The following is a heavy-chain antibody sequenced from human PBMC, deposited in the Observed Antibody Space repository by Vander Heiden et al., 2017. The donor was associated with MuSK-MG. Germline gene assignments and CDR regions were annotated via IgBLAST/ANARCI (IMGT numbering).Heavy chain of an antibody. CDR2: IYTGGST. CDR3: ARSQSQGFYFFDY. Sequence: QVQLQESGPGLVKPSQTLSPTCTASGGSISSTSYYWSWIRQPAGKGLEWIGRIYTGGSTNYNPALKSRVTMSVDTSKNQFSLKLTSVTAADTAVYYFARSQSQGFYFFDYWGHVTLVTVSS. CDR1: GGSISSTSYY. V-gene: IGHV4-61*02. J-gene: IGHJ4*01. D-gene: IGHD3-9*01.